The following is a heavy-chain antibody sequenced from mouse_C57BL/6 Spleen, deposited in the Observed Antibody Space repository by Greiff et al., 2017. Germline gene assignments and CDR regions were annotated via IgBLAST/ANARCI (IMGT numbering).Heavy chain of an antibody. V-gene: IGHV2-9-1*01. Sequence: VKLMESGPGLVAPSQRLSITCTVSGLSLTSYAISWVRQPPGKGREGLGVIWTGGGTNYNSALKSRLSISKDNSKSQVFLKMNSLQTDDTARYYCARKETGYYYAMDYWGQGTSVTVSS. D-gene: IGHD4-1*01. CDR3: ARKETGYYYAMDY. CDR2: IWTGGGT. CDR1: GLSLTSYA. J-gene: IGHJ4*01.